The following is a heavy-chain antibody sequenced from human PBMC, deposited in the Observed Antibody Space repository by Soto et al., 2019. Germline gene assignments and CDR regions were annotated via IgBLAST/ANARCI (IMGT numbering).Heavy chain of an antibody. CDR3: AKDLRWGYY. V-gene: IGHV4-4*02. CDR1: GGSISSSNW. D-gene: IGHD2-21*01. J-gene: IGHJ4*02. CDR2: IYHSGST. Sequence: QVQLQESGPGLVKPSGPLSLSCAVSGGSISSSNWWSWFRQVPGKGLEWIGEIYHSGSTIYNPSLKSRVTISVDKSKNQFSLRLTSVTAADTAVYYCAKDLRWGYYWGQGTLVTVSS.